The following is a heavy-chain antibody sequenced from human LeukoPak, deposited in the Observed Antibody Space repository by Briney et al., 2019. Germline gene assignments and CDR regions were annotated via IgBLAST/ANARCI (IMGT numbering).Heavy chain of an antibody. J-gene: IGHJ4*02. CDR2: ISSSSAYI. CDR1: GFTLSRFS. V-gene: IGHV3-21*01. CDR3: ARALGWLPENY. D-gene: IGHD5-24*01. Sequence: GGSLRLSCAASGFTLSRFSMNWVRQAPGKGPEWVSSISSSSAYIYYADSVKGRFAISRDNAENSVYLQMNSLRAEDTAVYYCARALGWLPENYWGQGTLVTVSS.